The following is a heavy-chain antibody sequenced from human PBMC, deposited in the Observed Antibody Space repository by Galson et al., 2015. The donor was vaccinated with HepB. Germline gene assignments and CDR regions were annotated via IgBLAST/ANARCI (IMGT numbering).Heavy chain of an antibody. D-gene: IGHD3-22*01. CDR1: GFTFSSYS. Sequence: LRLSCAASGFTFSSYSMNWVRQAPGKGLEWVSYITSSSSNIYYADSVKGRFTISRDNGKSSLYLQMNSLRAEDTAVYYCARDLYYFDSSGYYYEVRGDYWGQGTLVTVSS. V-gene: IGHV3-48*01. J-gene: IGHJ4*02. CDR2: ITSSSSNI. CDR3: ARDLYYFDSSGYYYEVRGDY.